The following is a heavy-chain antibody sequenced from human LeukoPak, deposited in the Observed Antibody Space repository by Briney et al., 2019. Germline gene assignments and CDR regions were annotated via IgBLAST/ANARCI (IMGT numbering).Heavy chain of an antibody. D-gene: IGHD1-14*01. J-gene: IGHJ5*02. V-gene: IGHV1-2*06. CDR2: INPNSGGT. CDR3: ARDLGSPDPDRPYNWFDP. CDR1: GYTFTGYY. Sequence: ASVKVSCKASGYTFTGYYMHWVRQAPGQGLEWMGRINPNSGGTNYAQKFQGRVTMTRDTSISTAYMELSRLRSEDTAVYYCARDLGSPDPDRPYNWFDPWGQGTLVTVSS.